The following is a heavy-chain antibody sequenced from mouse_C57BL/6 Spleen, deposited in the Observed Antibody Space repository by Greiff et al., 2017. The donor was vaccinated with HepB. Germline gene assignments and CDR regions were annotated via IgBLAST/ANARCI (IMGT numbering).Heavy chain of an antibody. CDR3: ASNYDSKEIPYWYFDV. J-gene: IGHJ1*03. CDR2: INPNNGGT. CDR1: GYTFTDYY. D-gene: IGHD1-1*01. Sequence: VQLQQSGPELVKPGASVKISCKASGYTFTDYYMNWVKQSHGKSLEWIGDINPNNGGTSYNQKFKGKATLTVDKSSSTAYMELRSLTSEDSAVYYWASNYDSKEIPYWYFDVWGTGTTVTVSS. V-gene: IGHV1-26*01.